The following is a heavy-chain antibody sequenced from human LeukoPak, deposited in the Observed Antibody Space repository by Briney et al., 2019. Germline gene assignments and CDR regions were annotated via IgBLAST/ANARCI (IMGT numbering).Heavy chain of an antibody. J-gene: IGHJ4*02. D-gene: IGHD2-2*01. V-gene: IGHV3-23*01. CDR1: GFTFSSYA. CDR2: ISNSGGST. Sequence: PGGSLRLSCAASGFTFSSYAMSWVRQAPGKGLEWVSAISNSGGSTYYADSVKGRFTISRDNSKNTLYLQMNSLRAEDTAVYYCAKGVVVAPDVTPFDYWGQGTLVTVSS. CDR3: AKGVVVAPDVTPFDY.